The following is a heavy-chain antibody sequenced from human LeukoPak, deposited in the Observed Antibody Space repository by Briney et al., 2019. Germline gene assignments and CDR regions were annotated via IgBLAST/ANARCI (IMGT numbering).Heavy chain of an antibody. CDR1: GFTFSSYD. CDR2: IGTAGDT. D-gene: IGHD1-1*01. CDR3: AREGTGTTRDAFDI. V-gene: IGHV3-13*01. Sequence: GGSLRLSCAASGFTFSSYDMHWVRQATGKGLEWVSAIGTAGDTYYPGSVKGRFTISRENAKNPLYLQMNSLRAGDTAVYYCAREGTGTTRDAFDIWGQGTMVTVSS. J-gene: IGHJ3*02.